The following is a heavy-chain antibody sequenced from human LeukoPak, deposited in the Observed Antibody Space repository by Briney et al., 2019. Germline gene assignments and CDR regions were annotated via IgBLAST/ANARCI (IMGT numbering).Heavy chain of an antibody. J-gene: IGHJ5*02. CDR3: ARVNLRGSNYNWFDP. CDR2: ITPVIETA. V-gene: IGHV1-69*08. CDR1: GGTFLSHT. D-gene: IGHD3-10*01. Sequence: SVKVSCKTSGGTFLSHTFSWVRQAPGHGLEWIGKITPVIETAKYAQTFQGRVSIYTDKDTTTVYMDLSGLRPDDTVEYYCARVNLRGSNYNWFDPWGQGTRVIVSS.